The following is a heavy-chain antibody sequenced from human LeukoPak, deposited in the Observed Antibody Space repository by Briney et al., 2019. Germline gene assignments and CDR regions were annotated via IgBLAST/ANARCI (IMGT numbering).Heavy chain of an antibody. J-gene: IGHJ4*02. CDR2: ITSGGNT. Sequence: PGGSLRLSCAASGFIFSNYATTWVRQAPGRGLQWVSTITSGGNTYYADSVKGRFTISRDNSKNTLYLQMNSLRAEDTAVYYCAKYCSGGNCYSGLYWGQGTLVTVSS. V-gene: IGHV3-23*01. CDR1: GFIFSNYA. D-gene: IGHD2-15*01. CDR3: AKYCSGGNCYSGLY.